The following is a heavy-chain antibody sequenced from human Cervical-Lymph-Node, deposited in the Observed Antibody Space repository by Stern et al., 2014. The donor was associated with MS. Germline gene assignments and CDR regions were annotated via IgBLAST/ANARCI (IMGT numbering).Heavy chain of an antibody. Sequence: QVQLQESGPGLVKPSETLSLTCTVSGGSISSSSYYWGWIRQPPGKGLEGLGSIYYSGRTYYKPSLKSRVTLYEDPPKNPFSLKLSSVTAADTAVYYCARQQYSSGLGYWGQGTLVTVSS. V-gene: IGHV4-39*01. J-gene: IGHJ4*02. D-gene: IGHD6-19*01. CDR3: ARQQYSSGLGY. CDR2: IYYSGRT. CDR1: GGSISSSSYY.